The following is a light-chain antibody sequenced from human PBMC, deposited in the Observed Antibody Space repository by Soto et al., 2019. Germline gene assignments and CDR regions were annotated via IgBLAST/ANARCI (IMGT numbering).Light chain of an antibody. CDR3: QQYGDSIFT. CDR2: GAS. V-gene: IGKV3-20*01. CDR1: QSVSSSY. J-gene: IGKJ3*01. Sequence: ELVLTQSPGTLSLSPGERATLSCRASQSVSSSYLTWYQQKPGQAPSLLIYGASSRATGIPDRFSGSGSGTDFTLTISRLEPEDFAVYYCQQYGDSIFTFGAGTKVDIK.